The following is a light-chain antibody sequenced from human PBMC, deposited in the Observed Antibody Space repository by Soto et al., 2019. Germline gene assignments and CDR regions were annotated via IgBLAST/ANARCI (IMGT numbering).Light chain of an antibody. Sequence: EIVLTQSPGTLSLSPGERATLSCRASQSVSSSYLAWNQQKPGQAPRLLIYGASIRATGIPDRFSGSGSGTDFTLPISRLEPEDFAVYYCQQYGSSPYTFGQGTKLEIK. CDR2: GAS. V-gene: IGKV3-20*01. CDR3: QQYGSSPYT. J-gene: IGKJ2*01. CDR1: QSVSSSY.